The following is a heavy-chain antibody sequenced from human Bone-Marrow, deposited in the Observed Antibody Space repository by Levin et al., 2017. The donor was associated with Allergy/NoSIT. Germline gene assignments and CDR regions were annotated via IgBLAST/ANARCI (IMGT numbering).Heavy chain of an antibody. CDR2: IWYDGSNR. J-gene: IGHJ6*02. Sequence: GESLKISCAASGFTFDSYGMHWVRQVPGKGLEWVAVIWYDGSNRYYADSVRGRFTISRDNSKNTVYLQMNSLRVEDTAVYYCARGDYGDFPWGYYYYGMDVWGQGTTVTVSS. CDR1: GFTFDSYG. CDR3: ARGDYGDFPWGYYYYGMDV. D-gene: IGHD4-17*01. V-gene: IGHV3-33*01.